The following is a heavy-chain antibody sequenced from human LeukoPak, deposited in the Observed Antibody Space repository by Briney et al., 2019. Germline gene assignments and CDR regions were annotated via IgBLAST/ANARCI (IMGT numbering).Heavy chain of an antibody. CDR2: ISSSSSYI. D-gene: IGHD1-26*01. V-gene: IGHV3-21*01. J-gene: IGHJ4*02. CDR3: ARDPYVVGATNSFDY. CDR1: GFTFSSYS. Sequence: PGGSLRLSCAASGFTFSSYSMNWVRQAPGKGLEWVSSISSSSSYIYYAGSVKGRFTISRDNAKNSLYLQMNSLRAEDTAVYYCARDPYVVGATNSFDYWGQGTLVTVSS.